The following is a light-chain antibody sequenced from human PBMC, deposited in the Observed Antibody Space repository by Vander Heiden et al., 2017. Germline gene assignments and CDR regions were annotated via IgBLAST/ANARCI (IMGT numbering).Light chain of an antibody. CDR1: PRVSGW. J-gene: IGKJ1*01. CDR3: QQYNTYPWT. V-gene: IGKV1-5*03. CDR2: KAS. Sequence: DIQMTQSPSTLSASVRDRVTITCSARPRVSGWLAWYQQKPGKAPKLLIYKASSLESGVTSRFSGSGSGTEFTLTISSLQPDDFATYYCQQYNTYPWTFGQGTKVEIK.